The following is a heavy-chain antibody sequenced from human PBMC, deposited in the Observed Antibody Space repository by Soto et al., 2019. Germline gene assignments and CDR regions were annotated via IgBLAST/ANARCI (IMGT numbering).Heavy chain of an antibody. Sequence: GGSLRLSCEASRFTFSDFGMSWVRQIPGKGLEWVSTVNNDGRNTHYADSVEGRFTISRDNSKNTLYLQMGSLRAEDTAIYYCAKDAGNEESLFDYWGQGTLVTVSS. V-gene: IGHV3-23*01. J-gene: IGHJ4*02. CDR3: AKDAGNEESLFDY. CDR1: RFTFSDFG. CDR2: VNNDGRNT.